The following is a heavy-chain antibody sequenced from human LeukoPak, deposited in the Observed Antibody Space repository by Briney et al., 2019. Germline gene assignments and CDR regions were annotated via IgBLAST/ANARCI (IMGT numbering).Heavy chain of an antibody. V-gene: IGHV1-2*02. Sequence: APVKVSCKASGYNLTDFYIHWVRQAPGQGPEWTGWSNLHRGATDYAQKFRGRVTMTRDTSIRLLYMELSRLKSNDPAVYYCARALRGSGYDPWGQGTLVTVPS. CDR1: GYNLTDFY. CDR2: SNLHRGAT. J-gene: IGHJ5*02. D-gene: IGHD3-10*01. CDR3: ARALRGSGYDP.